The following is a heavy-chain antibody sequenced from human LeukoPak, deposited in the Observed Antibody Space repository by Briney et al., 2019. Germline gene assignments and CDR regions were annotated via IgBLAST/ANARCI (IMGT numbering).Heavy chain of an antibody. J-gene: IGHJ4*02. D-gene: IGHD3-10*01. Sequence: GGSLRLSCAASGSTFSNAWMSWVRQAPGKRLEWVGRIKSKTDGGTTDYAAPVKGRFTISRDDSENTLFLQMNSLKTEDTAVYYCTTDGLMVRGVMHNDWGQGTLVTVSS. CDR3: TTDGLMVRGVMHND. CDR1: GSTFSNAW. V-gene: IGHV3-15*01. CDR2: IKSKTDGGTT.